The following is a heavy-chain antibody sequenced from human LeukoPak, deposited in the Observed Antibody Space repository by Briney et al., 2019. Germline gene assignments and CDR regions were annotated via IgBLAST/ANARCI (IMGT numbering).Heavy chain of an antibody. CDR2: ISAYNGNT. J-gene: IGHJ4*02. D-gene: IGHD6-19*01. CDR1: GYTFTSCG. V-gene: IGHV1-18*01. Sequence: ASVKVSCKASGYTFTSCGISWVRQAPGQRLEWMGGISAYNGNTNYAQKLQGRFTMTTDTSTSPAYMELRSLRSDDTVVYYCARHPPSSGWRLFDYWGQGTLVTVSS. CDR3: ARHPPSSGWRLFDY.